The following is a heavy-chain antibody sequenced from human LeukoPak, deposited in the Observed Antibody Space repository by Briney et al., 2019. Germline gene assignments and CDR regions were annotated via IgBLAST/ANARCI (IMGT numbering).Heavy chain of an antibody. J-gene: IGHJ4*02. CDR2: ISSSGSII. D-gene: IGHD6-13*01. CDR3: ARDPTYSSSWHYFDY. V-gene: IGHV3-11*04. Sequence: GGSLRLSCAASGFAFSDYYMSWVRQAPGKGLDWVSFISSSGSIIYYADSVKGRFAISRDNTQNLLYLQLNSLRAEDTAVYYCARDPTYSSSWHYFDYWGQGTLVTVSS. CDR1: GFAFSDYY.